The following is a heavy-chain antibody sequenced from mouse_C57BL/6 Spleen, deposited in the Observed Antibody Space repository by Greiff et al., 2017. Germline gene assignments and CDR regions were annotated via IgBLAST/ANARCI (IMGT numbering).Heavy chain of an antibody. CDR3: ARGQIYYGYMDY. V-gene: IGHV1-52*01. D-gene: IGHD2-2*01. CDR2: IDPSDSET. Sequence: QVQLQQPGAELVRPGSSVKLSCKASGYTFTSYWMHWVKQRPIQGLEWIGNIDPSDSETHYNQKFKDKATLTVDKSSSTAYMQLSSLTSEDSAVYYCARGQIYYGYMDYWGQGTSVTVSS. CDR1: GYTFTSYW. J-gene: IGHJ4*01.